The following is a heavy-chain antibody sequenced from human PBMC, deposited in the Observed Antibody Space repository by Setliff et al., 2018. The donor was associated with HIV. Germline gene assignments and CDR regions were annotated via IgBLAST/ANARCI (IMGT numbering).Heavy chain of an antibody. CDR2: FDPEDGET. Sequence: ASVKVSCKVSGYTLTELSMHWVRQAPGKGLEWMGGFDPEDGETIYAQKFQGRVTITADESTSTAYMELKSLRSEDTAVYYCAEGGLGGGDYYFDFWGQGTLVTVSS. J-gene: IGHJ4*02. V-gene: IGHV1-24*01. CDR1: GYTLTELS. D-gene: IGHD2-21*02. CDR3: AEGGLGGGDYYFDF.